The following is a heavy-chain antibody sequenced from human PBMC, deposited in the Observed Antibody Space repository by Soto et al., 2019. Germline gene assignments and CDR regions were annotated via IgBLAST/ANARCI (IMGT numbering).Heavy chain of an antibody. Sequence: ASVKVSCKASGGTFSSYSISWVRQAPGQGLEWMGGIIPIFGTANYAQKFQGRVTITADESTSTAYMELSSLRSEDTAVYYCARDFKGYYGSGSYPQAVYYHYYGMDVWGQGTTVTVSS. CDR3: ARDFKGYYGSGSYPQAVYYHYYGMDV. D-gene: IGHD3-10*01. CDR2: IIPIFGTA. J-gene: IGHJ6*02. V-gene: IGHV1-69*13. CDR1: GGTFSSYS.